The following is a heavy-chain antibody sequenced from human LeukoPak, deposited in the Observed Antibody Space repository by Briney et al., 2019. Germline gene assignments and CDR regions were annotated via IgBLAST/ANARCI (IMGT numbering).Heavy chain of an antibody. CDR1: GFSSNKDA. V-gene: IGHV3-30*04. Sequence: PGRSLRLSCALSGFSSNKDAIHWVRQAPGKGLEWVALLSYDGSYEYYADSVKGRFTISRDNSKNTLYLQMNSLRTEDSAVYYCASGAITIFGVVTHWGQGTLVTVSS. CDR3: ASGAITIFGVVTH. J-gene: IGHJ4*02. CDR2: LSYDGSYE. D-gene: IGHD3-3*01.